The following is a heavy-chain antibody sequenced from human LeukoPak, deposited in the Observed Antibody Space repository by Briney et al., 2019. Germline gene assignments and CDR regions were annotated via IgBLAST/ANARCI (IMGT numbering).Heavy chain of an antibody. CDR2: IHYSGST. Sequence: PSETLSLTCTVAGGSIRSGGYYWSWIRQHPGTGLECIGYIHYSGSTHYNPSLRSRVSISQDTSKNQFSLKVKSVTAADTAVYYCASMRAHRFDPWGQGTLVTVSS. CDR3: ASMRAHRFDP. J-gene: IGHJ5*02. CDR1: GGSIRSGGYY. V-gene: IGHV4-31*03. D-gene: IGHD3-16*01.